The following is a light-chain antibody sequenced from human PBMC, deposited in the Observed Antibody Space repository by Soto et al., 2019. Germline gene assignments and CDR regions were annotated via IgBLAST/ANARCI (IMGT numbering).Light chain of an antibody. V-gene: IGLV2-14*03. Sequence: QSVLTQPASVSGSPGQSITISCTGTSGDVDSHYVAWYQQPPNKAPKVLIYEGNNRPSGVSDRFSGSKSGNTASLTISGLQAEDEADYYCSSHTPNITLFGGGTKVTVL. CDR1: SGDVDSHY. CDR3: SSHTPNITL. J-gene: IGLJ2*01. CDR2: EGN.